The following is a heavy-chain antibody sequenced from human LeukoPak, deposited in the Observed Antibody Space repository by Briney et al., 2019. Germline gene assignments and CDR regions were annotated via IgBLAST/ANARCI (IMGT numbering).Heavy chain of an antibody. CDR3: AREFGQPNDAFDI. CDR1: GYTFTSYY. V-gene: IGHV1-46*01. Sequence: ASVKVSCTASGYTFTSYYMHWVRQAPGQGREWMGIINPSCGSTSYAQKFQGRVTMTRDTSTSTVYMELSSLRSEDTAVYYCAREFGQPNDAFDIWGQGTMVTVSS. D-gene: IGHD3-10*01. CDR2: INPSCGST. J-gene: IGHJ3*02.